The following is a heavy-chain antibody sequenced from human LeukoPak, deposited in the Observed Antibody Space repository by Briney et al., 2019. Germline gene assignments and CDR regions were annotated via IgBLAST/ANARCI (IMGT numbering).Heavy chain of an antibody. J-gene: IGHJ4*02. CDR2: ISGSGGST. Sequence: PGGSLRLSCAASGFTFSSYAMRWVRQAPGKGLEWVSAISGSGGSTYYADSVKGRFTISRDNSKNTLYLQMNSLRAEDTAVYYCAKVLLAVTTGGFDYWGQGTLVTVSS. CDR3: AKVLLAVTTGGFDY. D-gene: IGHD4-17*01. V-gene: IGHV3-23*01. CDR1: GFTFSSYA.